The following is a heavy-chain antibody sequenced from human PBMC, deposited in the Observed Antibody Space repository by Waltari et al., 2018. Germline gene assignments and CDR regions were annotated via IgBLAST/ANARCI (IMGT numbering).Heavy chain of an antibody. CDR1: GGSISSYY. Sequence: QVQLQESGPGLVKPSETLSLTCTVSGGSISSYYWSWIRQPAGKGLEWIGRIYTSGRPNCHPSLKSRSTRSVDTSKNQFSLKLSSVTAADTAVYYCARDRGLLWFGELLPHFFDYWGQGTLVTVSS. V-gene: IGHV4-4*07. J-gene: IGHJ4*02. D-gene: IGHD3-10*01. CDR2: IYTSGRP. CDR3: ARDRGLLWFGELLPHFFDY.